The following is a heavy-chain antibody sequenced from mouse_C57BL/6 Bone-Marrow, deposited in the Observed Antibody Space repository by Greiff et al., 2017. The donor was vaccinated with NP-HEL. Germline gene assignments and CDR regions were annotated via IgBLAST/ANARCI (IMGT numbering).Heavy chain of an antibody. V-gene: IGHV5-9*01. CDR2: ISGGGGNT. J-gene: IGHJ4*01. CDR1: GFTFSSYT. Sequence: EVKLMESGGGLVKPGGSLKLSCAASGFTFSSYTMSWVRQTPEKRLEWVATISGGGGNTYYPDRVKGRFTISRDNAKNNLSLQMSSLRSEDTALYYCAKQGGSYAMDYWGQGTSVTVSS. CDR3: AKQGGSYAMDY.